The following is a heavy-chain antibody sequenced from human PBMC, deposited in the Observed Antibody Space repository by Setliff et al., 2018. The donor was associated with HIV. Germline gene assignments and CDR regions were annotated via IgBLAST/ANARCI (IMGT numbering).Heavy chain of an antibody. D-gene: IGHD3-10*01. V-gene: IGHV4-4*02. Sequence: SETLSLTCAVSGASDISYIWWSWVRQPPGKGLEWIGEVYHTGSTNNNPSLKSRVTISVDTSKNQFSLKLSSVTAADTAVYYCARVIIFHRPIRNWGQGTLVTVSS. CDR2: VYHTGST. CDR1: GASDISYIW. J-gene: IGHJ4*02. CDR3: ARVIIFHRPIRN.